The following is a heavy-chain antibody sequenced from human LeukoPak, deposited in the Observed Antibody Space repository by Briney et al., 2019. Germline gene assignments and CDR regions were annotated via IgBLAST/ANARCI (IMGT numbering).Heavy chain of an antibody. Sequence: GASVKVSYKASGYTFTSYDINWVRQATGQGLEWMGWMNPNSGNTGYAQKFQGRVTMTRDTSISTAYMELSRLRSDDTAVYYCARGKNLNIVVVPAARKNHNWFDPWGQGTLVTVSS. J-gene: IGHJ5*02. CDR2: MNPNSGNT. D-gene: IGHD2-2*01. V-gene: IGHV1-8*01. CDR3: ARGKNLNIVVVPAARKNHNWFDP. CDR1: GYTFTSYD.